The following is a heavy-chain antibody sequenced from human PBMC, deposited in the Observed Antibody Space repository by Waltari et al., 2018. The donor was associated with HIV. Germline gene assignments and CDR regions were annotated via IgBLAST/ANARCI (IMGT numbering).Heavy chain of an antibody. V-gene: IGHV1-46*01. CDR3: ARVAYSSSWTPPFDY. Sequence: QVQLVQSGAEVKKPGASVKVSCKASGYTFTSYYMHWVRQAPGHGLEWMGIINPSGGYTSYAQKFQGRVTMTRDTSTSTVYMELSSLRSDDAAVYYCARVAYSSSWTPPFDYWGQGTLVTVSS. CDR1: GYTFTSYY. D-gene: IGHD6-13*01. J-gene: IGHJ4*02. CDR2: INPSGGYT.